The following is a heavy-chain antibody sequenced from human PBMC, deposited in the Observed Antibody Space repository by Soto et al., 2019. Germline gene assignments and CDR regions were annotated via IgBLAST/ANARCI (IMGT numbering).Heavy chain of an antibody. CDR2: IIPIFGTA. CDR1: GGTFSSYA. D-gene: IGHD6-19*01. J-gene: IGHJ4*02. V-gene: IGHV1-69*05. Sequence: GASVKVSCKASGGTFSSYAISWVRQAPGQGLEWMGGIIPIFGTANYAQKLQGRVTMTTDTSTSTAYMELRSLRSDDTAVYYCARDLSSGLNFDYWGQGTLVTVSS. CDR3: ARDLSSGLNFDY.